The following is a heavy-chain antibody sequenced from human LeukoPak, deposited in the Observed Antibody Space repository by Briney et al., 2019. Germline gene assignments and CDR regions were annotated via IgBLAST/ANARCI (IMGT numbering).Heavy chain of an antibody. V-gene: IGHV1-8*01. D-gene: IGHD6-13*01. CDR3: ARGQRGSWHNWFDP. CDR1: GYTFTSYD. J-gene: IGHJ5*02. CDR2: MNPNSGNT. Sequence: ASVEVSCKASGYTFTSYDINWVRQAPGEGLEWMGWMNPNSGNTGYAQKFQGRVTMTRNTSISTAYMELSSLRSEDTAVYYCARGQRGSWHNWFDPWGQGTLVTVSS.